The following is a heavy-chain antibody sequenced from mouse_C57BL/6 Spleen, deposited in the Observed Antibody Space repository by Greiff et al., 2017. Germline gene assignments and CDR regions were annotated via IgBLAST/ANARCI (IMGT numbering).Heavy chain of an antibody. V-gene: IGHV1-72*01. CDR1: GYTFTSYW. CDR2: IDPNSGGT. Sequence: QVQLQQPGAELVKPGASVKLSCKASGYTFTSYWMHWVKQRPGRGLEWIGRIDPNSGGTKYNEKFKSKATLTVDKPSSTAYMQLSSLTSADSAVXYCERVGTTVVYTGGRAYHFDYWGQGTTLTVSS. D-gene: IGHD1-1*01. J-gene: IGHJ2*01. CDR3: ERVGTTVVYTGGRAYHFDY.